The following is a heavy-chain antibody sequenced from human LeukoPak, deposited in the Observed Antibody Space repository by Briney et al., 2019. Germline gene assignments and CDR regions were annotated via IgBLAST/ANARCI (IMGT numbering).Heavy chain of an antibody. D-gene: IGHD1-1*01. CDR1: GYTFTGYY. CDR2: INPNSGGT. CDR3: ARLLGTWNTVDY. V-gene: IGHV1-2*02. Sequence: ASVKVSCKASGYTFTGYYMHWVRQASGQGLEWMGWINPNSGGTNYAQKFQGRVTMTRDTSISTAYMELSRLRSDDTAVYYYARLLGTWNTVDYWGQGTLVTVSS. J-gene: IGHJ4*02.